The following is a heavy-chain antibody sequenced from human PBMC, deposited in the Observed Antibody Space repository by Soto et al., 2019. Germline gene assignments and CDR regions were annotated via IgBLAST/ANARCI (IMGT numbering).Heavy chain of an antibody. CDR3: ARGQGTTYYYYYYMDV. CDR2: IKQDGSEK. CDR1: GFTFSSYW. J-gene: IGHJ6*03. Sequence: GGSLRLSCAASGFTFSSYWMSWVRQAPGKGLEWVANIKQDGSEKYYVDSVKGRFTISRDNAKNSLYLQMNSLRAEDTAVYYCARGQGTTYYYYYYMDVWGKGTTVTVSS. V-gene: IGHV3-7*01. D-gene: IGHD4-17*01.